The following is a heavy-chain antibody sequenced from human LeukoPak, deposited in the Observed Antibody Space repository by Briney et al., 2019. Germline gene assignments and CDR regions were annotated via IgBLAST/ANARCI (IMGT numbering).Heavy chain of an antibody. V-gene: IGHV7-4-1*02. CDR1: GYTFSSHA. Sequence: ASVKVSCKAFGYTFSSHAMNWVRQAPGQGLELMGWINTNTGIPTYAQGFAGRFVFSLDTSVSTAFLQINSLKAEDTALYYCVRGIDTTGYFNYWGQGTLVTVSS. D-gene: IGHD3-22*01. CDR3: VRGIDTTGYFNY. J-gene: IGHJ4*02. CDR2: INTNTGIP.